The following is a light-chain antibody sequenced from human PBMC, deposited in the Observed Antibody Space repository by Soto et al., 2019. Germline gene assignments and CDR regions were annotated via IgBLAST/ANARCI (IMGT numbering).Light chain of an antibody. CDR3: GTCDSSGSDV. V-gene: IGLV1-51*01. J-gene: IGLJ2*01. Sequence: QSVLTQPPSVSAAPGQRVTISCSGSSSNIGKNYVSWYQQLPGTAPKLLIYDNNKRPSGIPDRFSGSKSGTSAILAITGLQAGDEADYYCGTCDSSGSDVFGGGTKLTVL. CDR2: DNN. CDR1: SSNIGKNY.